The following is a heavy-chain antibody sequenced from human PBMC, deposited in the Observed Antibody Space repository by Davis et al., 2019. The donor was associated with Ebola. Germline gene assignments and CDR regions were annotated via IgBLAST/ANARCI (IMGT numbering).Heavy chain of an antibody. CDR3: SREAVTNDRGYFDY. D-gene: IGHD4-17*01. CDR2: IYHSGST. J-gene: IGHJ4*02. Sequence: PSETLSLTCAVSGGSISSGGYSWSWIRQPPGKGLEWIGYIYHSGSTYYNPSLKSRVTISVARYKNQFSLKLSTVTAADTAVYYCSREAVTNDRGYFDYWGQGTLVTVSS. V-gene: IGHV4-30-2*01. CDR1: GGSISSGGYS.